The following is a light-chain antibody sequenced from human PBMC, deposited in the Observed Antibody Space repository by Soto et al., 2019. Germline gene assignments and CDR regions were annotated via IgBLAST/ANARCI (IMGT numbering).Light chain of an antibody. CDR1: QSVNTY. Sequence: EIVMTPSPATLSVSPGERGTLPCRASQSVNTYLAWYQQKPGQAPRLLIYGASTRATGIPARFSGSGSGTDFTPTISRLEPEDFAVYYCQQYGSSITFGQGTRLE. CDR3: QQYGSSIT. V-gene: IGKV3-15*01. CDR2: GAS. J-gene: IGKJ5*01.